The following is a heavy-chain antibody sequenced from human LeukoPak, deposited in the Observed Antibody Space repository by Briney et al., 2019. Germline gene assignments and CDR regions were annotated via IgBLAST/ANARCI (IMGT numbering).Heavy chain of an antibody. J-gene: IGHJ6*03. D-gene: IGHD1-26*01. CDR3: ARDPYSGNYGNYYYYYMDV. CDR2: ISSSGAYI. CDR1: GFTFSSYS. V-gene: IGHV3-21*01. Sequence: GGSLRLSCAASGFTFSSYSMNWVRQAPGKGLEWVSSISSSGAYIFYADSVKGRFTISRDNAKDSLYLQMNSLGPEDTAVYYCARDPYSGNYGNYYYYYMDVWGKGTTVTISS.